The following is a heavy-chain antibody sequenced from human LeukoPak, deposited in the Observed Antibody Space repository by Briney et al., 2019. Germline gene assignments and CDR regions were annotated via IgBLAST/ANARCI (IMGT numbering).Heavy chain of an antibody. CDR3: ARDLVVAATRDANY. CDR2: ISSSSTYI. D-gene: IGHD2-15*01. J-gene: IGHJ4*02. CDR1: GFTFTSYS. V-gene: IGHV3-21*01. Sequence: GGSLRLSCAASGFTFTSYSMNWVRQAPGKGLEWVSSISSSSTYIYYADSVKGQFTISRDNAENSLYLQMNSLRAEDTAVYYCARDLVVAATRDANYWGQGTLVTISS.